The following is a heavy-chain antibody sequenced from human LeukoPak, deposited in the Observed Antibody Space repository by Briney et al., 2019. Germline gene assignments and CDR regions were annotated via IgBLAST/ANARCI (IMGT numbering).Heavy chain of an antibody. J-gene: IGHJ4*02. V-gene: IGHV3-9*01. Sequence: GGSLRPSCAASGFTFDDYAMHWVRQAPGKGLEWVSGISWNSGSIGYADSVKGRFTISRDNSKNTLYLQMNSLRAEDTAVYYCYTALRYYFDYWGQGTLVTVSS. CDR3: YTALRYYFDY. CDR2: ISWNSGSI. CDR1: GFTFDDYA. D-gene: IGHD2-2*02.